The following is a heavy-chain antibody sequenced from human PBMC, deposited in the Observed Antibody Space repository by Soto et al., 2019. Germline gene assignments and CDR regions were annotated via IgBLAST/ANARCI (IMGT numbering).Heavy chain of an antibody. CDR2: IWYDGSNK. CDR3: ARQHGGDYFDY. Sequence: QVQLVESGGGVVQPGRSLRLSCAASGFTFSSYGMHWVRQAPGKGLEWVAVIWYDGSNKYYADPVKGRFTISRDNSKNTLYLQMNSLRAEDTAVYYCARQHGGDYFDYWGQGTLVTVSS. V-gene: IGHV3-33*01. CDR1: GFTFSSYG. D-gene: IGHD3-10*01. J-gene: IGHJ4*02.